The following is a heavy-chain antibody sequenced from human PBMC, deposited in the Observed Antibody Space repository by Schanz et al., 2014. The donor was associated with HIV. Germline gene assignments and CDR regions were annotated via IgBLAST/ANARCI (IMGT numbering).Heavy chain of an antibody. V-gene: IGHV3-33*08. Sequence: QVQLVESGGGVVQPGRSLRLSCAASEFSFSTYGMHWVRQAPGKGLEWVAVIWYDGSNKYYADSVKGRFTISRDNSKNTLYLQMNSLRAEDTAVYYCARDWRPNYDFWSGSIGVIGMGVWGQGTTVTVSS. J-gene: IGHJ6*02. CDR3: ARDWRPNYDFWSGSIGVIGMGV. CDR2: IWYDGSNK. CDR1: EFSFSTYG. D-gene: IGHD3-3*01.